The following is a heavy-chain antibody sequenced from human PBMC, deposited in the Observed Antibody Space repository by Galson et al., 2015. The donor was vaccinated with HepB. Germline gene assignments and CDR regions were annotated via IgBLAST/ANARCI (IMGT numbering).Heavy chain of an antibody. CDR2: INPNSGGT. J-gene: IGHJ2*01. Sequence: SVKVSCKASGYTFTGYYMHWVRQAPGQGLEWMGWINPNSGGTNYAQKFQGWVTMTRDTSISTAYMELSRLRSDDTAVYYCAREGVRVVPAAMSVWYFDLWGRGTLVTVSS. D-gene: IGHD2-2*01. CDR1: GYTFTGYY. V-gene: IGHV1-2*04. CDR3: AREGVRVVPAAMSVWYFDL.